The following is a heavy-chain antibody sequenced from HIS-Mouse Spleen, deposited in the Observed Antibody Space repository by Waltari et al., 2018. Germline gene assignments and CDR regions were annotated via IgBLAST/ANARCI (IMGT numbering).Heavy chain of an antibody. J-gene: IGHJ2*01. CDR3: AREIPYSSSWYDWYFDL. CDR2: ILYSGSN. Sequence: QLQLQESGPGLVKPSETLSLTCTVSGCSISSSSYYWGWIRQPPGKGLEWIGGILYSGSNYSTPSLKSRVTVSVDTSKDQFSLELGSVTAADTAVYYWAREIPYSSSWYDWYFDLWGRGTMVTVSS. V-gene: IGHV4-39*07. CDR1: GCSISSSSYY. D-gene: IGHD6-13*01.